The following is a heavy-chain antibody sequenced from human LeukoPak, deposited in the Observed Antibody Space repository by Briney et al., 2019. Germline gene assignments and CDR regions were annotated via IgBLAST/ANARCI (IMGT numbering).Heavy chain of an antibody. D-gene: IGHD3-10*01. J-gene: IGHJ4*02. CDR1: GFTFSSYA. V-gene: IGHV3-23*01. CDR3: AKMGDYYGSIHSFDY. Sequence: GGSLRLSCAASGFTFSSYAMSWVRQAPGKGLEWVSAISGSGGSTYYADSVKGRFTTSRDNSKNTLYLQMNSLRAEDTAVYYRAKMGDYYGSIHSFDYWGQGTLVTVSS. CDR2: ISGSGGST.